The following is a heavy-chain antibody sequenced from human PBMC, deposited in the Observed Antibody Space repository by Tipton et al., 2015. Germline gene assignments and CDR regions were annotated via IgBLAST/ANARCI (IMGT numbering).Heavy chain of an antibody. J-gene: IGHJ2*01. CDR1: EVILTGDW. CDR2: ISPDGSEK. CDR3: ARRPGGVPTVTNRYFDL. Sequence: SLRLSCEASEVILTGDWMSWVRQSPGKGLEWVGQISPDGSEKWYSDSMEGRFTISRDNAENSLYLQMNSLRDEDTAVYYCARRPGGVPTVTNRYFDLWGRGPLVTVSS. V-gene: IGHV3-7*01. D-gene: IGHD4-17*01.